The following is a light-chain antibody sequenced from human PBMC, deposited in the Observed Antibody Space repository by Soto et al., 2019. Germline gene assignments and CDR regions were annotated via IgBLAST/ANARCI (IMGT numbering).Light chain of an antibody. CDR3: QQYSRNPLT. J-gene: IGKJ4*01. CDR1: QSVSSW. CDR2: KAS. V-gene: IGKV1-5*03. Sequence: DIKMTQSPSTLSASVGDRVTITCRASQSVSSWLAWYQQKPGEVPKLLTYKASSLESGVPSRFSGSGSGTEFPLTISSLQPDDFVTYYCQQYSRNPLTFGGGTKVEIK.